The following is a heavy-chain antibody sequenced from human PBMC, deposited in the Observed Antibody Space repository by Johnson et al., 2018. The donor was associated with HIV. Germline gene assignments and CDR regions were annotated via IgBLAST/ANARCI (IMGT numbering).Heavy chain of an antibody. Sequence: QVQLVESGGGVVQPGRSLRLSCAASGFTVSSNEMSWVRQAPGKGLEWVAVISYDGSNKYYADSVKGRFTISRDNSKNTLYQQMNSLRAEDTAVYYCARDDGWEPTGNDAFDIWGQGTMVTVSS. V-gene: IGHV3-30*04. J-gene: IGHJ3*02. CDR1: GFTVSSNE. CDR2: ISYDGSNK. CDR3: ARDDGWEPTGNDAFDI. D-gene: IGHD1-26*01.